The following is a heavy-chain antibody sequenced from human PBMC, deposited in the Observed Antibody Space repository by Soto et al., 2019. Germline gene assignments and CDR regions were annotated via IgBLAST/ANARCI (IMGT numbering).Heavy chain of an antibody. CDR3: ASIYSYGFYCDY. CDR2: INPNSGGT. Sequence: ASVKVSCKASGYTFTGYYMHWVRQAPGQGLEWMGWINPNSGGTNYAQKFQGWVTMTRDTSISTAYMELSRLRSDDTAVYYCASIYSYGFYCDYWGQGTLVTVSS. CDR1: GYTFTGYY. V-gene: IGHV1-2*04. D-gene: IGHD5-18*01. J-gene: IGHJ4*02.